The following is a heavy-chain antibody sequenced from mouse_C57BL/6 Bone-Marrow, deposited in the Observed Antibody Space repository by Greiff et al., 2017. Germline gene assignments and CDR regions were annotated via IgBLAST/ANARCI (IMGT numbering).Heavy chain of an antibody. D-gene: IGHD3-2*02. Sequence: QVQLQQSGAELVMPGASVKLSCKASGYTFTSYWMHWVKQRPGQGLEWIGEIDPSDSYPNYNQKFKGKSTLTVDKSSSTAYMQLSSLTSVDSAVYYGARSGAAQAPSYFDSWGQGTTLPVSS. CDR1: GYTFTSYW. J-gene: IGHJ2*01. CDR2: IDPSDSYP. V-gene: IGHV1-69*01. CDR3: ARSGAAQAPSYFDS.